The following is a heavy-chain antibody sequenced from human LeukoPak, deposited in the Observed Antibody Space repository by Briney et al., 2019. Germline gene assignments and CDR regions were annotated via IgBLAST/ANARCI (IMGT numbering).Heavy chain of an antibody. CDR1: GGTFSSYA. V-gene: IGHV1-69*13. J-gene: IGHJ5*02. CDR2: IILIFGTA. Sequence: SVKVSCKASGGTFSSYAISWVRQAPGQGLEWMGGIILIFGTANYAQNFQGRVTITADESTSTAYMELSSLRSEDTAVYYCARDGAYCGGDCYRNWFDPWGQGTLVTVSS. CDR3: ARDGAYCGGDCYRNWFDP. D-gene: IGHD2-21*02.